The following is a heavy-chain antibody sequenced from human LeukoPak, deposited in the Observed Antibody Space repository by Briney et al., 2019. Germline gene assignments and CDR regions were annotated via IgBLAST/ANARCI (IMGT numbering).Heavy chain of an antibody. J-gene: IGHJ4*02. Sequence: VASVKVSCKASGDTFTSYYIHWVRQAPGQGLEWMGRINPDSGDTNFAQKFQGRVAMTRDTSISTAYMELSRLESDDTAVYYCARPFNSAWYYFDYWGQGTLVTVSS. CDR1: GDTFTSYY. D-gene: IGHD6-19*01. CDR2: INPDSGDT. CDR3: ARPFNSAWYYFDY. V-gene: IGHV1-2*06.